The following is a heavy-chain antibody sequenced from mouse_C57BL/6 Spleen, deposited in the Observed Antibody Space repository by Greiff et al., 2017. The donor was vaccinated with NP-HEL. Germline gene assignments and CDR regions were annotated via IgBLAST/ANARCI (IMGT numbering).Heavy chain of an antibody. D-gene: IGHD2-1*01. V-gene: IGHV2-3*01. CDR2: IWGDGST. J-gene: IGHJ2*01. CDR3: AKRDGNYGYFDY. Sequence: VQLQESGPGLVAPSRSLSTPATVSGFPLPTIGLGWFSQPPGKGLEGLGVIWGDGSTNYHSALISSLSISKDNSKSQVFLKLNSLQTDDTATYYCAKRDGNYGYFDYWGQGTTLTVSS. CDR1: GFPLPTIG.